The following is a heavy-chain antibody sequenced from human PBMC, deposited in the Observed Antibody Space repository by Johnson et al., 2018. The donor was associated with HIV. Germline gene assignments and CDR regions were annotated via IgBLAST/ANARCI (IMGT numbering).Heavy chain of an antibody. CDR1: GFNFDDYG. Sequence: VQLVESGGGVVRPGGSLRLSCAASGFNFDDYGMSWVRQAPGKGLEWVSAIGTAGDTYYPGSVKGRFTISRENAKNSLYLQMNSLRAGDTAMYYALLGQDGGGIWGQGTMVTVSS. D-gene: IGHD3-16*01. CDR3: LLGQDGGGI. V-gene: IGHV3-13*01. CDR2: IGTAGDT. J-gene: IGHJ3*02.